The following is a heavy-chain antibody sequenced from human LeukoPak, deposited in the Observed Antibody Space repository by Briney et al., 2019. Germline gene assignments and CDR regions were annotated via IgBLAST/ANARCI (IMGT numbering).Heavy chain of an antibody. CDR1: GFTFSSYA. CDR2: IWYDGNKK. V-gene: IGHV3-33*06. J-gene: IGHJ4*02. Sequence: GGSLRLSCAASGFTFSSYAMHWVRQAPGKGLEWVAVIWYDGNKKYYGDSVQGRFTISRDNSRNTLYLQMSSLGGDDTAMYYCAKDLRRGYSYGPDYWGQGTLVTVSP. CDR3: AKDLRRGYSYGPDY. D-gene: IGHD5-18*01.